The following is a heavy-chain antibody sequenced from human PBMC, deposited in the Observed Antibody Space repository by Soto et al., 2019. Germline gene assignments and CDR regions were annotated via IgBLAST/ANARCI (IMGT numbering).Heavy chain of an antibody. Sequence: QVQLQESGPGLVKPSETLSLTCTVSGGSISSYYWSWIRQPPGKGLEWIGNIYRSGSTDYNPSLKSRVTISADTSKNQFSLKLSSVTAADTAVYYCARGISVDYWGQGTLVTVSS. CDR2: IYRSGST. CDR1: GGSISSYY. V-gene: IGHV4-59*01. J-gene: IGHJ4*02. CDR3: ARGISVDY.